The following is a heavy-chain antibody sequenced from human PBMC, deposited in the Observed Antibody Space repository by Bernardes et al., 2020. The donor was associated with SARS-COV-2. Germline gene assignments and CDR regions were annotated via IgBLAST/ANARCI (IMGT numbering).Heavy chain of an antibody. CDR1: GFTFSSYW. D-gene: IGHD6-13*01. CDR3: ARRSASNWSHDY. Sequence: GGSLRLSCAASGFTFSSYWMSWVRQAPGKGLEWVSVIYRGGATYYADSVKGRFTISRDNSKNTLYLQMNSLRPEDTALYYCARRSASNWSHDYWGQGALVTVSS. J-gene: IGHJ4*02. CDR2: IYRGGAT. V-gene: IGHV3-66*02.